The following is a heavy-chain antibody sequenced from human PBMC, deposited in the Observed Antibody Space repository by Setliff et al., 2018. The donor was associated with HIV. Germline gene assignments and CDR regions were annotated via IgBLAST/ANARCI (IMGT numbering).Heavy chain of an antibody. CDR2: MNPNSGNT. CDR1: GSTFSTYD. CDR3: ARDYYGSGSYFILDY. Sequence: ASVKVSCKASGSTFSTYDINWVRQAPGQGPEWMGWMNPNSGNTGYAQKFQGRVTITADKSTSTAYMELRSLRSDDTAVYYGARDYYGSGSYFILDYWGPGTLVTVSS. D-gene: IGHD3-10*01. V-gene: IGHV1-8*01. J-gene: IGHJ4*02.